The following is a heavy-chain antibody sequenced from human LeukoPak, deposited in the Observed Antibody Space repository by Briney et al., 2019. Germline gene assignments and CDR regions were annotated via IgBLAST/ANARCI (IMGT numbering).Heavy chain of an antibody. CDR1: GGSFSGYY. J-gene: IGHJ4*02. CDR2: INHSGST. D-gene: IGHD3-10*01. CDR3: ARRRGGWSSVYYFDY. Sequence: SETLSLTCAVYGGSFSGYYWSWIRQPPGKGLEWIGEINHSGSTNYSPSLKSRVTISVDTSKNQFSLKLSSVTAADTAVYYCARRRGGWSSVYYFDYWGQGTLVTVSS. V-gene: IGHV4-34*01.